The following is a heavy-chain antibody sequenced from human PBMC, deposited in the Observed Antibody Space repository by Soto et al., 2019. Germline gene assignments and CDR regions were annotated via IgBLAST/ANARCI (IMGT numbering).Heavy chain of an antibody. CDR3: ARGLAYCGGDCYFLALDY. J-gene: IGHJ4*02. D-gene: IGHD2-21*02. Sequence: SVKVSCKASGGTFSSYAISWVRQAPGQGLEWMGGIIPIFGTANYAQKFQGRVTITADESTSTAYMELSSLRSEDTAVYYCARGLAYCGGDCYFLALDYWGQGTLVTV. V-gene: IGHV1-69*13. CDR2: IIPIFGTA. CDR1: GGTFSSYA.